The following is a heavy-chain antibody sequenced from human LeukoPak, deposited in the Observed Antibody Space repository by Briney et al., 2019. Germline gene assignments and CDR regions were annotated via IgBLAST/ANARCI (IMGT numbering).Heavy chain of an antibody. D-gene: IGHD4-23*01. CDR3: AKDGGFDYFDY. Sequence: GGTLRLSCAASGFTFSSYAMSWVRQAPGKGLEWVSAISGSGGGTYYADSVKGRFTIYRDNSKNRLYLQMNSLRAEDTAVYYCAKDGGFDYFDYWGQETLVTV. CDR1: GFTFSSYA. J-gene: IGHJ4*02. CDR2: ISGSGGGT. V-gene: IGHV3-23*01.